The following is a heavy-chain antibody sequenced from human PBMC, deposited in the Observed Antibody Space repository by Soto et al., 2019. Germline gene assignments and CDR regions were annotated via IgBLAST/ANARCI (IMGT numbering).Heavy chain of an antibody. Sequence: PGGSLRLSWAVSGFTFSSNYMIWVRQAPGKGLEWVSVIYSGGSTYYADSVKGRFTISRHNSKNTLYLQMNSLRAEDTAVYYCARGAHYGMDVWGQGTTVTVSS. CDR3: ARGAHYGMDV. CDR2: IYSGGST. CDR1: GFTFSSNY. J-gene: IGHJ6*02. V-gene: IGHV3-53*04.